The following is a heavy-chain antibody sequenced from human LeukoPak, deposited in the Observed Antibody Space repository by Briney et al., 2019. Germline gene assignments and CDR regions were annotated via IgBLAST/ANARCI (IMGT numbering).Heavy chain of an antibody. V-gene: IGHV3-23*01. J-gene: IGHJ1*01. Sequence: EGSLRLSCAASGFTFSSYAMSWVRQAPGKGLEWVSAISGSGGSTYHADSLKGRFAISRDNAKNTLYLQMNSLTADDTAVYYCARDAVAARGEFDVWGQGTLVTVSS. D-gene: IGHD6-6*01. CDR1: GFTFSSYA. CDR3: ARDAVAARGEFDV. CDR2: ISGSGGST.